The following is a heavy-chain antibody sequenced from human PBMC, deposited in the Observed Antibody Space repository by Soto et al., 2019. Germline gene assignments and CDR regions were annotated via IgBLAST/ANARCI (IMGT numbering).Heavy chain of an antibody. Sequence: GGSLRLSCAASGFTFSSYWMSWVRQAPGKGLEWVANIKQDGSEKYYVDSVKGRFTISRDTAKNSLYLQMNSLRAEDTAVYYCAIDGPREATTRVIWFDPWGQGTLVTVSS. CDR3: AIDGPREATTRVIWFDP. CDR1: GFTFSSYW. J-gene: IGHJ5*02. D-gene: IGHD1-26*01. CDR2: IKQDGSEK. V-gene: IGHV3-7*03.